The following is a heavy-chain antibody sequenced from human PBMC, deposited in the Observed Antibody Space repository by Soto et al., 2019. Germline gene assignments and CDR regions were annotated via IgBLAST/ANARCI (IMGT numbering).Heavy chain of an antibody. Sequence: EVQLVESGGGLVQPGGSLRLSCAASGFTFSSYSMNWVRQAPGQGLEWISYISSSSSTIYYADSVKGRFTISRDNAKNSLYLQMNRLRDEGTGVYYCARDRYFGSGNTWGQGTLVTVSS. CDR1: GFTFSSYS. CDR3: ARDRYFGSGNT. J-gene: IGHJ5*02. CDR2: ISSSSSTI. V-gene: IGHV3-48*02. D-gene: IGHD3-10*01.